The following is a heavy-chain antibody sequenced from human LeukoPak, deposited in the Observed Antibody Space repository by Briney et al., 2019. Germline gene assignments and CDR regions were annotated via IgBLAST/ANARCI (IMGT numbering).Heavy chain of an antibody. CDR1: GFTFGDYA. CDR2: IRSKTFGGTT. Sequence: GRSLRLSCTGSGFTFGDYAMSWVRQAPGGGLEWVGFIRSKTFGGTTEYAASVKGRFTISRDDSKSIAYLQMNGLKTEDTAVYYCTRIFSLSGMDVWGQGTTVTVSS. V-gene: IGHV3-49*04. J-gene: IGHJ6*02. CDR3: TRIFSLSGMDV. D-gene: IGHD3-9*01.